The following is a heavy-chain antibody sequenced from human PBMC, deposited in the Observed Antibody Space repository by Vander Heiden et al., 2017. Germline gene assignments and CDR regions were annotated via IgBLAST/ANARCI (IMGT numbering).Heavy chain of an antibody. J-gene: IGHJ6*02. CDR1: GFTLSSYA. D-gene: IGHD2-8*01. CDR2: FSGRDAKI. V-gene: IGHV3-23*01. Sequence: EVQLLESGGGLVQPGGFLRLPCAASGFTLSSYAMGWVRQAPGRGLEWVSAFSGRDAKIFYADSVKGRFTISRDNSKNTLYLQMNSLRAEDAAVYYCARGVGDYYAMDVWCQGTTVTVSS. CDR3: ARGVGDYYAMDV.